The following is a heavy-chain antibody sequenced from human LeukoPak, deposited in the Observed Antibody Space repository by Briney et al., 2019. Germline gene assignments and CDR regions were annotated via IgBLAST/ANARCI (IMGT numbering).Heavy chain of an antibody. CDR3: AKDHAYYGDYGESGHY. V-gene: IGHV3-30*02. CDR1: GFTFGSYG. Sequence: PGGSPRLSCAASGFTFGSYGMHWVRQAPGKGLEWVAFIRYDGSNKYYADSVKGRFTISRDNSKNTLYLQMNSLRAEDTAVYYCAKDHAYYGDYGESGHYWGQGTLVTVSS. J-gene: IGHJ4*02. CDR2: IRYDGSNK. D-gene: IGHD4-17*01.